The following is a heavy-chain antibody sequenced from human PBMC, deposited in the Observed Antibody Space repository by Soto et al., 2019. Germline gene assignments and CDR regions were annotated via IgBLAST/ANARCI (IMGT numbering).Heavy chain of an antibody. J-gene: IGHJ3*02. CDR3: AKDRGQWEAFDI. V-gene: IGHV3-9*01. CDR2: IGWNSGSI. Sequence: EVQLVESGGGLVQPGRSLRLSCAASGFTFDDYAMHWVRQAPGKGLEWVSGIGWNSGSIGYADSVKGRFTISRDNAKNSLYLQMNSLRAEDTALYYCAKDRGQWEAFDIWGQGTMVTVSS. CDR1: GFTFDDYA. D-gene: IGHD1-26*01.